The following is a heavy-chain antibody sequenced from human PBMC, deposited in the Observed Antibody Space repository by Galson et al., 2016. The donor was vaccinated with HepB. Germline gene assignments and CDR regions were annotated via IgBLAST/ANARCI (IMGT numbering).Heavy chain of an antibody. V-gene: IGHV2-5*02. D-gene: IGHD5-18*01. Sequence: PALVKPTQTLTLTCTFSGFSLSTTGVGVGWVRQPPGKALEWLALSNWDDDKRYSPSLKSRLTITKDTSKNQVVLTMTHMDPVDTATYYCAHRADTAPFDYWGQGTLVTVSP. J-gene: IGHJ4*02. CDR2: SNWDDDK. CDR1: GFSLSTTGVG. CDR3: AHRADTAPFDY.